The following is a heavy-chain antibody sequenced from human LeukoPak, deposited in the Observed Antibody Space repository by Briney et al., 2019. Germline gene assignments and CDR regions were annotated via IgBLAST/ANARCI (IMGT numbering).Heavy chain of an antibody. CDR3: ARSGSYQYYFDY. D-gene: IGHD1-26*01. J-gene: IGHJ4*02. V-gene: IGHV1-46*01. CDR2: INPSGGST. CDR1: GYTFTSYY. Sequence: ASVKVSCKASGYTFTSYYMHWVRQAPGQGLEWMGIINPSGGSTSYAQKFQGRVTMTRDTSTSTVYMELSRLRSDDTAVYYCARSGSYQYYFDYWGQGTLVTVSS.